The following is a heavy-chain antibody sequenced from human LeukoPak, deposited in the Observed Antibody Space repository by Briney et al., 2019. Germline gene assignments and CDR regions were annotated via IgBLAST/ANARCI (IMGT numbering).Heavy chain of an antibody. Sequence: GGSLRLSCAASGFTFSTYAMSWVRQAPGRGLEWVSGLTGGGGGTSYADSVKGRFTISRDNSKNTLYLQMNSLRAEDTAVYYCAKDKGAVTGTFDYWGQGTLVTVSS. CDR2: LTGGGGGT. CDR3: AKDKGAVTGTFDY. D-gene: IGHD1-14*01. J-gene: IGHJ4*02. CDR1: GFTFSTYA. V-gene: IGHV3-23*01.